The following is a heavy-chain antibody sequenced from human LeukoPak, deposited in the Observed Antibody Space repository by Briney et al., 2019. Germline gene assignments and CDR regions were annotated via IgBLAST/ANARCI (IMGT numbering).Heavy chain of an antibody. V-gene: IGHV3-30*02. CDR2: IWSDGSNN. CDR3: ANAIQLWSTDY. D-gene: IGHD5-18*01. J-gene: IGHJ4*02. Sequence: PGGSLRLSCAASGVTFSNYGIHWVRQAPGKGLEWVAIIWSDGSNNYYADSVKGRFTISRDNSKNTLYLQMNSLRAEDTAVYYCANAIQLWSTDYWGQGTLVTVSS. CDR1: GVTFSNYG.